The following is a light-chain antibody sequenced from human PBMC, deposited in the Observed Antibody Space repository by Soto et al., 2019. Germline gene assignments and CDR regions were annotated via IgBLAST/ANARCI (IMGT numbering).Light chain of an antibody. Sequence: QYALTQPASMSGSPGQSITISCTGTNSDVGGYNYVSWHQQHPGKAPKLMIYDVSNRPSGVSNRFSGSKSGNTASLTISGLQPEDEADYYCSSYRTGSTLYVFGTGTKVTVL. CDR3: SSYRTGSTLYV. J-gene: IGLJ1*01. CDR1: NSDVGGYNY. V-gene: IGLV2-14*01. CDR2: DVS.